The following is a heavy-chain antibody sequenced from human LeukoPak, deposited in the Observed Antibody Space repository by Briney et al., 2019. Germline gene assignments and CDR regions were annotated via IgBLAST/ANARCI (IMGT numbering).Heavy chain of an antibody. D-gene: IGHD2-2*02. CDR2: INHSGST. CDR3: ARGRYCSSTSCYTGALYYGMDV. CDR1: GGSFSGYY. J-gene: IGHJ6*04. V-gene: IGHV4-34*01. Sequence: PSETLSLTCAVNGGSFSGYYWSWIRQPPGKGLEWIGEINHSGSTNYNPSLTSRATISFDTSKNQFSLKLSSVTAADTAVYYCARGRYCSSTSCYTGALYYGMDVWGKGATVTVSS.